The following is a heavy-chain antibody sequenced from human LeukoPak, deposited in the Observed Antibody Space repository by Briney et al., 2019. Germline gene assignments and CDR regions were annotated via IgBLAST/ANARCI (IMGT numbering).Heavy chain of an antibody. CDR1: GGSISSSSYY. Sequence: LSLTCTVSGGSISSSSYYWGGIRHPQGKGLEWIGSIYYSGSTYYNPSLKSRVTISVDTSKNQFSLKLSSVTAADTAVYYCARAQPPQYFDYWGQGTLVTVSS. CDR3: ARAQPPQYFDY. D-gene: IGHD1-1*01. V-gene: IGHV4-39*07. J-gene: IGHJ4*02. CDR2: IYYSGST.